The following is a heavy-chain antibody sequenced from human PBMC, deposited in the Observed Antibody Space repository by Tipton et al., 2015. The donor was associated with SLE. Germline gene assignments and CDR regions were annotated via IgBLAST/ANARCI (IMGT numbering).Heavy chain of an antibody. CDR3: ARGGRGDGGNPFDP. CDR1: GGSFSGYY. CDR2: INHSGST. D-gene: IGHD4-23*01. V-gene: IGHV4-34*01. J-gene: IGHJ5*02. Sequence: TLSLTCAVYGGSFSGYYRSWIRQPPGKGLEWIGEINHSGSTNYNPSLKSRVTISMDTSKNQLSLKLSSVTAADTAVYYCARGGRGDGGNPFDPWGQGTLVTVSS.